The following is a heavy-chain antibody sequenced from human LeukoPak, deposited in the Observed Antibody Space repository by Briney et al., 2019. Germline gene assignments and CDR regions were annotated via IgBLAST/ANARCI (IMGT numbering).Heavy chain of an antibody. J-gene: IGHJ4*02. V-gene: IGHV1-69*05. CDR2: IIPIFGTA. CDR3: ARVATGHAVLSFDY. D-gene: IGHD2-15*01. CDR1: GGTFSSYA. Sequence: SVKVSCKASGGTFSSYAISWVRQAPGQGLEWMGRIIPIFGTANYAQKFQGRVTITTDESTSTAYMELSSLRSEDTAVYYCARVATGHAVLSFDYWGQGTLVTVSS.